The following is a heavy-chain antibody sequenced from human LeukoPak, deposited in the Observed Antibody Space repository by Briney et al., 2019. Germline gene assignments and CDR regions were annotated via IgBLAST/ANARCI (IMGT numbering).Heavy chain of an antibody. J-gene: IGHJ4*02. CDR2: IWYDGSNK. CDR3: ARDYSNYKVAYYFDY. V-gene: IGHV3-33*01. Sequence: GRSLRLSCAASGFTFTTYGMHWVRQAPGKGLEWVAIIWYDGSNKYYADSVKGRFTISRDNSKNTLYLQMNSLRADDTAVYYCARDYSNYKVAYYFDYWGQGTLVTVSS. D-gene: IGHD1-7*01. CDR1: GFTFTTYG.